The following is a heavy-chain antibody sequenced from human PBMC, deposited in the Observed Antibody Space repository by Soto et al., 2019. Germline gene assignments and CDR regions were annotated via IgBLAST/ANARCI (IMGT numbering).Heavy chain of an antibody. D-gene: IGHD3-22*01. Sequence: PSETLSLTCAVYGGSFSGYYWSWIRQPPGKGLEWIGEINHSGSTNYNPSLKSRVTISVDTSKNQFSLKLSSVTAADTAVYYCAREPLWRHYDSSGHRLSNWFDPWGQGTLVTVSS. J-gene: IGHJ5*02. CDR2: INHSGST. CDR1: GGSFSGYY. CDR3: AREPLWRHYDSSGHRLSNWFDP. V-gene: IGHV4-34*01.